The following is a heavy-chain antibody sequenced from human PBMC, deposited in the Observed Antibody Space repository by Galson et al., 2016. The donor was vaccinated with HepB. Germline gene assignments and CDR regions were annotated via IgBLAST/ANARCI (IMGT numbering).Heavy chain of an antibody. D-gene: IGHD2/OR15-2a*01. CDR3: ARKSPFGPFDY. CDR2: ISGSGGTT. V-gene: IGHV3-23*01. CDR1: GFTFSNYA. Sequence: SLRLSCAASGFTFSNYAMSWVRQAPGKGLEWVSSISGSGGTTYYADSVKGRFTISRDNAKNSLYLQMDSLRDDDTAVYYCARKSPFGPFDYWGHGTLVSVSS. J-gene: IGHJ4*01.